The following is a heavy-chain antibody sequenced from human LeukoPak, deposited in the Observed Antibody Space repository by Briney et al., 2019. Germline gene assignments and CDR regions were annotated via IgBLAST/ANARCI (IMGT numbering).Heavy chain of an antibody. Sequence: GGSLRLSCAASGFTFRDAWMTWVRQAPGKGLEWVGLIRNRADGGTAAYATAVEGRLTISRDDSTNTLYLHMSNVKTEDTAVYYCAKHIYGVVSIQQWGQGTLVTVSS. CDR3: AKHIYGVVSIQQ. J-gene: IGHJ1*01. D-gene: IGHD3-3*01. CDR1: GFTFRDAW. CDR2: IRNRADGGTA. V-gene: IGHV3-15*01.